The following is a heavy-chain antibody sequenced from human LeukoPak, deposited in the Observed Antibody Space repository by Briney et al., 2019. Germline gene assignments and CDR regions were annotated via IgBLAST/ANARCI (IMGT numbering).Heavy chain of an antibody. CDR3: AKDQCSSTSCYSDY. V-gene: IGHV3-33*06. CDR1: GFTFSSYG. CDR2: IWYDGSNK. J-gene: IGHJ4*02. Sequence: PGGSLRLSCAASGFTFSSYGMHWVRQAPGKGLEGVAVIWYDGSNKYYADSVKGRFTISRDNSKNTLYLQMNSLRAEDTAVYYCAKDQCSSTSCYSDYWGQGTLVTVSS. D-gene: IGHD2-2*01.